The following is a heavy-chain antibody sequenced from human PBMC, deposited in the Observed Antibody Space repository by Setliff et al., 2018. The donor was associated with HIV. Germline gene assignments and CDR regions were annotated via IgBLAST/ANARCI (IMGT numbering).Heavy chain of an antibody. CDR2: IYYSGRT. J-gene: IGHJ6*01. D-gene: IGHD3-3*01. V-gene: IGHV4-39*01. CDR3: ARGTYYDFWSDYGGAAFEI. Sequence: LSLTCTVSGGSISSSNYYWGWIRQPPGKGLEWIGSIYYSGRTYYNPSLKSRVTISLDTSKNEFSLKLNSVTAADTAVYYCARGTYYDFWSDYGGAAFEIWGQGAKVTVSS. CDR1: GGSISSSNYY.